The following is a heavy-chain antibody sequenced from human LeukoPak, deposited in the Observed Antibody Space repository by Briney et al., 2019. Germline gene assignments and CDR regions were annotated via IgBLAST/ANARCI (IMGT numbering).Heavy chain of an antibody. Sequence: PSETLSLTCAVYGGSFSGYYWSWIRQPPGKGLEWIGEINHSGSTYYNPSLKSRVTISVDTSKNQFSLKLSSVTAADTAVYYCARATAGSRVDDYWGQGTLVTVSS. CDR1: GGSFSGYY. CDR2: INHSGST. J-gene: IGHJ4*02. V-gene: IGHV4-34*09. CDR3: ARATAGSRVDDY. D-gene: IGHD3-10*01.